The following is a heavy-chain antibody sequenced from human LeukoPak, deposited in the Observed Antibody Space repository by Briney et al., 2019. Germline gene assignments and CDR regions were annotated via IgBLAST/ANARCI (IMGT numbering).Heavy chain of an antibody. D-gene: IGHD2-2*03. CDR2: INPSGGST. J-gene: IGHJ6*02. V-gene: IGHV1-46*01. Sequence: ASVKVSCKASGYTFTSYCMHWVRQAPGQGLEWMGIINPSGGSTSYAQKFQGRVTITADKSTSTAYMELSSLRSEDTAVYYCARGGYCSSTSCFIGTVDYYYYGMDVWGQGTTVTVSS. CDR1: GYTFTSYC. CDR3: ARGGYCSSTSCFIGTVDYYYYGMDV.